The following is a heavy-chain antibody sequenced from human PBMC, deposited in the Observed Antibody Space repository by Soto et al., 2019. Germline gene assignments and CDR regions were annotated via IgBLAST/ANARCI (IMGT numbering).Heavy chain of an antibody. V-gene: IGHV3-74*03. J-gene: IGHJ3*02. Sequence: EVQLVESGGDLVQPGGSLSLSCAASGFTISGHWMHWVRQVPGKGLEWVSRINTDGGSSAYADSVKGRFAISRDNAKNTLYLQMNGLRAEDTAVYYCAREAGYCSRTSCYRRAFDTWGQGTTVTVSS. CDR2: INTDGGSS. D-gene: IGHD2-2*01. CDR3: AREAGYCSRTSCYRRAFDT. CDR1: GFTISGHW.